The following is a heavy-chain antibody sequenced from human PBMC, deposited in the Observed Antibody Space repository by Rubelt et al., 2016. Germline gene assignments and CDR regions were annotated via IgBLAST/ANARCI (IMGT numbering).Heavy chain of an antibody. J-gene: IGHJ5*02. CDR1: GGSISSYY. V-gene: IGHV4-59*08. CDR2: IYYSGST. D-gene: IGHD5-24*01. CDR3: ARQRWLQPFDP. Sequence: QVQLQASGPGLVKPSETLSLTCTVSGGSISSYYWSWIRQPPGKGLEWIGCIYYSGSTNYNPSLKSRVTISVDTSKTPFSLKLNSVTAADTAVYYCARQRWLQPFDPWGQGTLVTVSS.